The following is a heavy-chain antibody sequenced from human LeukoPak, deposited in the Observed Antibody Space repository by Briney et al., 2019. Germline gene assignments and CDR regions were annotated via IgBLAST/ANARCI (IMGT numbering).Heavy chain of an antibody. D-gene: IGHD3-9*01. V-gene: IGHV3-11*01. Sequence: GGSLRLSCVACGFSFSDYYMSWIRQAPGGGLEWITYISGSGSDLYYADSVKGRFTISRDNSKNTVFLQMNSLRAEDTAVYYCAKWGDYDVLTGYYVSDYWGQGTLVTVSS. J-gene: IGHJ4*02. CDR1: GFSFSDYY. CDR2: ISGSGSDL. CDR3: AKWGDYDVLTGYYVSDY.